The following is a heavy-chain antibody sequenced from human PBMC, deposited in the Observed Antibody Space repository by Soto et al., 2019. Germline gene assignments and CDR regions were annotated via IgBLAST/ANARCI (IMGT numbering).Heavy chain of an antibody. CDR3: ARSREFDY. V-gene: IGHV4-30-2*01. CDR2: IFPSGTT. CDR1: GGSLSGSTYS. J-gene: IGHJ4*02. Sequence: PSEALSLTCVVSGGSLSGSTYSWNWIRQPPGKGLEWIVYIFPSGTTYYNPSLKSRVTISIDVSKNQFSLSLRSLTAADTAVYYCARSREFDYWSQGTLVTVSS.